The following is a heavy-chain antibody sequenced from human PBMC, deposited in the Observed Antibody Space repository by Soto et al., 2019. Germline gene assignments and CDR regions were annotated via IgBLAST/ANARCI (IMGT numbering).Heavy chain of an antibody. D-gene: IGHD6-13*01. J-gene: IGHJ5*02. CDR1: GYSFTSYW. CDR2: IDPSDSYT. V-gene: IGHV5-10-1*01. CDR3: ARASAGSWSLRQTSNSFDP. Sequence: GESLKISCKGSGYSFTSYWISWVRQMPGKGLEWMGRIDPSDSYTNYSPSFQGHVTISADKSISTAYLQWSSLKASDTAMYYCARASAGSWSLRQTSNSFDPWGQGTLLTVSS.